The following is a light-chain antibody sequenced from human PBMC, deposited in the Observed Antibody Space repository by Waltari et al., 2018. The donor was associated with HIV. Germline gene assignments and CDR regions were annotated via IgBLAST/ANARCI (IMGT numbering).Light chain of an antibody. CDR2: GAS. CDR1: QSVSSSY. CDR3: QQYGSSQWT. Sequence: EIVLTQSPGTLSLSPGERATLSCRASQSVSSSYLAWYQQKPGQAPRRLSDGASSRATGIPDRFSGSGSGTDFTLTISRLEPEDFAVYYCQQYGSSQWTFGQGTKVEIK. V-gene: IGKV3-20*01. J-gene: IGKJ1*01.